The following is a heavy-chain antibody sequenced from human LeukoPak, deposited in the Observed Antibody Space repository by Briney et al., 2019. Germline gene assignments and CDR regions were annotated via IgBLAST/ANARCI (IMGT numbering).Heavy chain of an antibody. CDR3: ARGSGYDAPMPKLSDY. D-gene: IGHD5-12*01. CDR1: GFSVSSIY. CDR2: IYSGGST. V-gene: IGHV3-53*01. Sequence: GGSLRLSCAASGFSVSSIYMSWVRQAPGKGLEWVSVIYSGGSTYYADSVRGRFTISRDNSKNTLYLQMNSLRVEDTAVYYCARGSGYDAPMPKLSDYWGQGSLVTVSS. J-gene: IGHJ4*02.